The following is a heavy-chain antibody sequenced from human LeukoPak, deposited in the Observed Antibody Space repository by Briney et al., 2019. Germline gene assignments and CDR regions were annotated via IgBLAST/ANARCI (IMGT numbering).Heavy chain of an antibody. CDR3: ARGTRGIVLAGEFFDY. J-gene: IGHJ4*02. CDR2: IWYDGSNK. Sequence: PGGSLRLSCAASGVTFSTYGMHWVRQAPGKGLEWVAVIWYDGSNKYYADSVKGRFTISRDNSKNTLYLQMNSLRAEDTAVYYCARGTRGIVLAGEFFDYWGQGTLVTVSS. V-gene: IGHV3-33*01. CDR1: GVTFSTYG. D-gene: IGHD6-19*01.